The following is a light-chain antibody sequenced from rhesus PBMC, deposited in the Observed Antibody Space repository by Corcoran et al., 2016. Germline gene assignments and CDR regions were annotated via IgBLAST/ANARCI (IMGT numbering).Light chain of an antibody. CDR2: EAS. CDR3: QHYYSTPFT. CDR1: QGITID. Sequence: DIQMTQSPSSLSASVGDRVTITCRASQGITIDLAWSQQKPGETPKLLIYEASHLQRGIPSRFRGSGSGTDFTLTISSLQSEDFATYYGQHYYSTPFTFGPGTKLDIK. V-gene: IGKV1-25*01. J-gene: IGKJ3*01.